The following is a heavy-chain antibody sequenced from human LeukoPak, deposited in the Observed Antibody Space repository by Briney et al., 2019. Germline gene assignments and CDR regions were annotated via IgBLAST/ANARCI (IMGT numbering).Heavy chain of an antibody. V-gene: IGHV1-18*01. J-gene: IGHJ2*01. CDR2: ISAYNGNT. CDR1: GYTFTSYG. Sequence: ASVKVSCKASGYTFTSYGISWVRQAPGQGLEWMGWISAYNGNTNYAQKLQGRVTMTTDTSISTAYMELSRLRSDDTAVYYCARGVVYLGIGYFDLWGRGTLVTVSS. D-gene: IGHD1-20*01. CDR3: ARGVVYLGIGYFDL.